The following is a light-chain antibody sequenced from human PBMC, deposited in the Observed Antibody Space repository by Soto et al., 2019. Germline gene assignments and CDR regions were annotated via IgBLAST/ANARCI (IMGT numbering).Light chain of an antibody. CDR1: SSNIGSNT. CDR2: TNN. Sequence: QYVLTQPPSASGTPGQRVTISCSGSSSNIGSNTVNWYQQFPGTAPKLLIYTNNQRPSGVPDRFSGSKSGTSASLAISGLQSEDEADYYCAAWDDSLNGPVFGGGTKVTVL. CDR3: AAWDDSLNGPV. V-gene: IGLV1-44*01. J-gene: IGLJ2*01.